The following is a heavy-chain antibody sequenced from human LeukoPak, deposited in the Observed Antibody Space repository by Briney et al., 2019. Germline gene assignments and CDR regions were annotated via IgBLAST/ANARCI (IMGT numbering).Heavy chain of an antibody. Sequence: GGSLRLSCAASGFTFSSYGMHWVRQAPGKGLEGVAVIWYDGSNKYYADSVKGRFTISRDNSKNTLYLQMNSLRAEDTAVYYCARPLSGYSYGYPDYWGQGTLVTVSS. CDR3: ARPLSGYSYGYPDY. CDR1: GFTFSSYG. D-gene: IGHD5-18*01. CDR2: IWYDGSNK. V-gene: IGHV3-33*01. J-gene: IGHJ4*02.